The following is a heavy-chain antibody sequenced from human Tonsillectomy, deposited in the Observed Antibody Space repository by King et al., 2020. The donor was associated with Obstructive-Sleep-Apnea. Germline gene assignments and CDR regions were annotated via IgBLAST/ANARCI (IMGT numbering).Heavy chain of an antibody. CDR1: GGSISSYV. J-gene: IGHJ6*02. CDR3: ARDVPYDWLVPYYYYGMDV. CDR2: MFTSGRT. V-gene: IGHV4-4*07. Sequence: QLQESGPGLVKPSETLSLTCPVSGGSISSYVWAWIRQPPGGGRGGVGGMFTSGRTHCNPPPTSRVTMSVDTSKNQVSLKLRSLTAADTAVYYCARDVPYDWLVPYYYYGMDVWGQGTTVTVSS. D-gene: IGHD3-9*01.